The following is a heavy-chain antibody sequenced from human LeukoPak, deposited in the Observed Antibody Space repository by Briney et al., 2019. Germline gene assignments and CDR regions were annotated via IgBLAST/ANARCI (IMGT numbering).Heavy chain of an antibody. Sequence: GGSLRLSCAASGFTFSTYWMHWVRQAPGKGLVWVSRIKSDGGTSYADSVKGRFTISRDNAKKTVSLQMNSLRPEDTGVYYCASAPSEIGGYYPEYFRHWGQGTLVTVSS. V-gene: IGHV3-74*01. J-gene: IGHJ1*01. CDR2: IKSDGGT. CDR3: ASAPSEIGGYYPEYFRH. D-gene: IGHD3-22*01. CDR1: GFTFSTYW.